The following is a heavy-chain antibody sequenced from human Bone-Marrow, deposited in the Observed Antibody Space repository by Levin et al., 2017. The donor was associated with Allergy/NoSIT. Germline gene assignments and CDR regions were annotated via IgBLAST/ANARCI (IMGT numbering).Heavy chain of an antibody. Sequence: GGSLRLSCAASGFEFRSYWMTWVRQAPGKGLQWVANIKQDGSAKYYLDSVRGRFTISRDNAGKSLFLQMNSLRADDTAIYFCARDLIYDNDYHGHAIDVWGRGAMVTVSS. CDR3: ARDLIYDNDYHGHAIDV. CDR1: GFEFRSYW. J-gene: IGHJ3*01. D-gene: IGHD3-22*01. CDR2: IKQDGSAK. V-gene: IGHV3-7*04.